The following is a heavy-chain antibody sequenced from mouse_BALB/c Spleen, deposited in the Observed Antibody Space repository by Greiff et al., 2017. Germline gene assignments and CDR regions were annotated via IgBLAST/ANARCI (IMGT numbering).Heavy chain of an antibody. CDR1: GYAFTNYL. J-gene: IGHJ2*01. Sequence: QVQLQQSGAELVRPGTSVKMSCKASGYAFTNYLIEWVKQRPGQGLEWIGVINPGSGGTNYNEKFKGKATLTADKSSSTAYMQLSSLTSDDSAVYFCARWTYYYGSSESFFDYWGQGTTLTVSS. CDR2: INPGSGGT. V-gene: IGHV1-54*01. D-gene: IGHD1-1*01. CDR3: ARWTYYYGSSESFFDY.